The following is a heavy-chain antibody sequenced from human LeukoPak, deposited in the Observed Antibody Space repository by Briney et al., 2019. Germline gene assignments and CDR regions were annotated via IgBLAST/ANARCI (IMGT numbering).Heavy chain of an antibody. D-gene: IGHD3-10*01. CDR1: GFTFSSYAM. Sequence: GSLRLSCAASGFTFSSYAMSWVRQPPGKGLEWIGEIYHSGSTNYNPSLKSRVTISVDKSKNQFSLKLSSVTAADTAVYYCARVPGSGSSDSFDYWGQGTLVTVSS. CDR3: ARVPGSGSSDSFDY. CDR2: IYHSGST. V-gene: IGHV4-4*02. J-gene: IGHJ4*02.